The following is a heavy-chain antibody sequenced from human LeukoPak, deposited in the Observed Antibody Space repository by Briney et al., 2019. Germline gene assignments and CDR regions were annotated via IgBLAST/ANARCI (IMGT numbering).Heavy chain of an antibody. V-gene: IGHV3-48*03. Sequence: GGSLRLSCAASGFTVSSYDMNWVRQAPGKGPEWVSYFSASGCIDYTDSVKGRFTISRDNVQNSLYLQMNSLTAEDTALYYCARRFDSWGQGTLVTVSS. J-gene: IGHJ4*02. CDR2: FSASGCI. CDR1: GFTVSSYD. CDR3: ARRFDS.